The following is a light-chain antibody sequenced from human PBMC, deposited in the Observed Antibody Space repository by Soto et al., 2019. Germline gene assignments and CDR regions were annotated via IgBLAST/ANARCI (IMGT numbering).Light chain of an antibody. CDR2: GAS. CDR1: QRVTSNY. Sequence: EIVLTQSPGTLSLSPGERATLSCVASQRVTSNYLAWYQQKPGQAPRLLIFGASTRATGIPARFSGSGSGTDFTLTISSLEPEDFAVYYCQQYGSSPFTFGPGTKVDIK. J-gene: IGKJ3*01. V-gene: IGKV3-20*01. CDR3: QQYGSSPFT.